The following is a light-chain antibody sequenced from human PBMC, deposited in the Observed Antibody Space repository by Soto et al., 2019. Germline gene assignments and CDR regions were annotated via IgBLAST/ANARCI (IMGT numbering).Light chain of an antibody. J-gene: IGKJ1*01. CDR3: QQYGSSPPT. V-gene: IGKV3-20*01. Sequence: ETELTQAADTRTSSPGERATLSCRASQSVSSSYLAWYQQKPGQGPRLLIYGASSRATGTPDRFSGSGSGTDFTLTINRLEPEDFALYYCQQYGSSPPTFGQGTKVDIK. CDR2: GAS. CDR1: QSVSSSY.